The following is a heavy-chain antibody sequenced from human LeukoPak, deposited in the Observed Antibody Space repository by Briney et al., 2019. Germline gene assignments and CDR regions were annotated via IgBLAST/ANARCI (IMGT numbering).Heavy chain of an antibody. D-gene: IGHD2/OR15-2a*01. CDR3: ARDLRSMDPRPT. CDR1: GGSISSGGYY. J-gene: IGHJ5*02. V-gene: IGHV4-30-2*01. Sequence: PSETLSLTCTVSGGSISSGGYYWSWIRQPPGKGLEWIGYIYHSGSTYYNPSLKSRVTISVDRSKNQFSLKLSSVTAADTAVYYCARDLRSMDPRPTWGQGTLVTVSS. CDR2: IYHSGST.